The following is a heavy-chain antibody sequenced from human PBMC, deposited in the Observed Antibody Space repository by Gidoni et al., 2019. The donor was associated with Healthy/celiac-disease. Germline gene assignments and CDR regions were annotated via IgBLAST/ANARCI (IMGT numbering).Heavy chain of an antibody. D-gene: IGHD4-17*01. Sequence: VRQAPGKGLEWVAVISYDGSNKYYADSVKGRFTISRDNSKNTLYLQMNSLRAEDTAVYYCARALHDYGDYFLGYWGQGTLVTVSS. CDR2: ISYDGSNK. J-gene: IGHJ4*02. V-gene: IGHV3-30*03. CDR3: ARALHDYGDYFLGY.